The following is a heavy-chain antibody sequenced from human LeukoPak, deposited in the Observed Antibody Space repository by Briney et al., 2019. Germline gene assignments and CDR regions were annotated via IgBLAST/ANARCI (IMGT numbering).Heavy chain of an antibody. CDR2: IFTDGSTT. D-gene: IGHD2-21*02. V-gene: IGHV3-74*01. CDR3: ARELPREVTLDY. CDR1: ELDFFSYG. J-gene: IGHJ4*01. Sequence: PGGSLTLSCVASELDFFSYGRQWVRQAPGNGMVWVSRIFTDGSTTSYADSVKGRFTISRDNAKNTLYLEMKSLRVEGTAVYYCARELPREVTLDYWGQGTLVTVSP.